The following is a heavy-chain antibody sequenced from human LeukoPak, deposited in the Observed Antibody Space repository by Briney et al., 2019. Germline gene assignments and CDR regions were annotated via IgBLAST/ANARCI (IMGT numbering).Heavy chain of an antibody. CDR3: TTEGPYDSSGYLPYYYYYYMDV. Sequence: PGGSLRLSCAASGFTFSNAWMSWVRQAPGKGPEWVGRIKSKTDGGTTDYAAPVKGRFTISRDDSKNTLYLQMNSLKTEDTAVYYCTTEGPYDSSGYLPYYYYYYMDVWGKGTTVTISS. CDR2: IKSKTDGGTT. J-gene: IGHJ6*03. V-gene: IGHV3-15*01. CDR1: GFTFSNAW. D-gene: IGHD3-22*01.